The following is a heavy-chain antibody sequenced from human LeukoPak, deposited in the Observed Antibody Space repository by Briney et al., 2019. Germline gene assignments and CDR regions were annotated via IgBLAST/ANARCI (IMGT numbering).Heavy chain of an antibody. CDR2: IYYSGST. Sequence: PSETLSLTCTVSGGSISSSSYYWGWIRQPPGKGLEWIGSIYYSGSTYYNPSLKSRVTISVDTPKNQFSLKLSSVTAADTAVYYCARDFGGYPDYWGQGTLVTVSS. D-gene: IGHD3-22*01. J-gene: IGHJ4*02. CDR1: GGSISSSSYY. V-gene: IGHV4-39*07. CDR3: ARDFGGYPDY.